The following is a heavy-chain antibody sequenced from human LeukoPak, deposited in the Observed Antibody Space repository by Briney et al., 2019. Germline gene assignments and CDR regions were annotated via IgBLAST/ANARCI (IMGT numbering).Heavy chain of an antibody. J-gene: IGHJ4*02. D-gene: IGHD3-22*01. CDR2: INPSDGAT. V-gene: IGHV1-46*01. Sequence: GASVKVSCKTSGYTFTMYYIHWVRQAPGQGLEWMGMINPSDGATTYAQRFQGRVTMTRDMSTTTVYMHLRSLRSEDTAVYFCARGLHSSGYPSFVPFDYWGQGTLVTVSS. CDR3: ARGLHSSGYPSFVPFDY. CDR1: GYTFTMYY.